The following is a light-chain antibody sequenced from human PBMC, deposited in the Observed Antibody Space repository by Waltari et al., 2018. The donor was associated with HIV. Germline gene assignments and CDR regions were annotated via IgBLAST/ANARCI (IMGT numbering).Light chain of an antibody. V-gene: IGLV2-23*02. CDR2: EFT. CDR3: CSYAGTSILV. J-gene: IGLJ3*02. CDR1: SSDVGSYHL. Sequence: QSALTQPASVSGSPGQSITIPSTGTSSDVGSYHLVSWYQQHPGKAPNRMIYEFTTRPSGVSNRFSGSKSGNTASLTISGLQAEDEGDYHCCSYAGTSILVFGGGTKLTVL.